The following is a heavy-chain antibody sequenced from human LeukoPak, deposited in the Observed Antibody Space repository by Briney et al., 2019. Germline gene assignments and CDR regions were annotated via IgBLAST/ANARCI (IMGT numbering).Heavy chain of an antibody. V-gene: IGHV4-38-2*02. CDR3: ARNGNYCIDV. CDR2: IYHSGST. J-gene: IGHJ6*03. D-gene: IGHD2-8*01. CDR1: GYSISSGYY. Sequence: SETLSLTCTVSGYSISSGYYWGWIRPPPGKGLEWIGSIYHSGSTYYNPSLKSRVTISVDTSKNQFSLKLSSVTAADTAVYYCARNGNYCIDVWGKGTTVTVSS.